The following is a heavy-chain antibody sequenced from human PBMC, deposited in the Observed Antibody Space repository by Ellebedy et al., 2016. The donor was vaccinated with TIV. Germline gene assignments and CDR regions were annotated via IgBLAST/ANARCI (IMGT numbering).Heavy chain of an antibody. D-gene: IGHD6-13*01. Sequence: GESLKISCAASGFTFSNFWMHWVRQTPGKGPVWVSCISDRGTTTAYADSVKGRFTISRDNAKNSLYLQMNSLRAEDTAVYYCARLGVIAAAGASDYWGQGTLVIVSS. V-gene: IGHV3-74*01. CDR3: ARLGVIAAAGASDY. CDR2: ISDRGTTT. J-gene: IGHJ4*02. CDR1: GFTFSNFW.